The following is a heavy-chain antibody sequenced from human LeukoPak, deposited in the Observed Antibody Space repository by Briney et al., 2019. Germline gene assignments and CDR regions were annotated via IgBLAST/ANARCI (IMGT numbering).Heavy chain of an antibody. J-gene: IGHJ4*02. CDR1: GGSISSSSYY. Sequence: SETLSLTCTVSGGSISSSSYYWGWIRQPPGKGLEWIGSIYYSGSTYYNPSLKSRVTISVDTSKNQFSLKLSSVTAADTAVYYCARDSSSSTTPFDYWGQGTLVTVSS. V-gene: IGHV4-39*07. D-gene: IGHD6-13*01. CDR2: IYYSGST. CDR3: ARDSSSSTTPFDY.